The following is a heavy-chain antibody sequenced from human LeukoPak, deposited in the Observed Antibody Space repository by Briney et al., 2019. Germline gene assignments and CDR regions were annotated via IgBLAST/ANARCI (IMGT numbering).Heavy chain of an antibody. Sequence: PGGSLRLSCAASGFTFSSYGMHWVRQAPGKGLEWVAVISYDGSNKYYADSVKGRFTISRDNSKNTLYLQMNSLRAEDTAVYYCAKDSSLNYWGQGTLVTVSS. V-gene: IGHV3-30*18. CDR1: GFTFSSYG. CDR3: AKDSSLNY. CDR2: ISYDGSNK. J-gene: IGHJ4*02.